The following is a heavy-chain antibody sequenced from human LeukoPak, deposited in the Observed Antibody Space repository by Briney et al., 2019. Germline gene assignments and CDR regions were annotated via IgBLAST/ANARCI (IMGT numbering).Heavy chain of an antibody. Sequence: GASVKVSCKVSGYTLTELSMHWVRQAPGKGLEWMGGFDPEDGETIYAQKFQGRVTMTRDTSTSTVYMELSSLRSEDTAVYYCARAHLHYGDSIHDLDYWGQGTLVTVSS. J-gene: IGHJ4*02. V-gene: IGHV1-24*01. CDR1: GYTLTELS. CDR3: ARAHLHYGDSIHDLDY. D-gene: IGHD4-17*01. CDR2: FDPEDGET.